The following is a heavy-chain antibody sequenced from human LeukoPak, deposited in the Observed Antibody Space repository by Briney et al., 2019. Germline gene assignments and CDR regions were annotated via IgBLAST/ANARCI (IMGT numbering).Heavy chain of an antibody. D-gene: IGHD3-22*01. CDR2: IYYSGST. CDR1: GGSISSSSYY. V-gene: IGHV4-39*07. J-gene: IGHJ1*01. CDR3: ARDRYYDSSGYPEYFQH. Sequence: PSETLSLTCTVSGGSISSSSYYWGWIRQPPGKGLEWIGSIYYSGSTYYNPSLKSRVTISVDTSKNQFSLKLSSVTAADTAVYYCARDRYYDSSGYPEYFQHWGQGTLVTVSS.